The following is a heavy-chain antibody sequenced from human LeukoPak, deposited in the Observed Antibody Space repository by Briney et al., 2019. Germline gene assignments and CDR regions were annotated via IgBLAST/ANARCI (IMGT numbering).Heavy chain of an antibody. CDR1: GFTFDDYA. V-gene: IGHV3-9*01. D-gene: IGHD6-13*01. CDR2: ISWNSDNI. J-gene: IGHJ5*02. CDR3: AKCPIIAAKQAWFDP. Sequence: PGRSLRLSCAASGFTFDDYAMHWVRQAPGKGLEWVSGISWNSDNIAYADSVKGRFTISRDNAKNSLYLQMNSLRAEDTAVYYCAKCPIIAAKQAWFDPWGQGTLVTVSS.